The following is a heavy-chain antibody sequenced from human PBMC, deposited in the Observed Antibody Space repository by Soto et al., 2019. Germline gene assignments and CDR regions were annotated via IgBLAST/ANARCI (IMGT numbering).Heavy chain of an antibody. CDR2: ISSSGSTI. J-gene: IGHJ6*03. CDR1: GFTFSDYY. D-gene: IGHD5-12*01. V-gene: IGHV3-11*01. Sequence: GGSLRLSCAASGFTFSDYYMSWIRQAPGKGLEWVSYISSSGSTIYYADSVKGRFTISRDNAKNSLYLQMNSLRAEDTAVYYCARESRVATILYYYMDVWGKGTTVTVSS. CDR3: ARESRVATILYYYMDV.